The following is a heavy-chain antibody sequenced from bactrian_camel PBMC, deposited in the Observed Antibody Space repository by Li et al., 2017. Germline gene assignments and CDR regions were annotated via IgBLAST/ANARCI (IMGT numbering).Heavy chain of an antibody. Sequence: HVQLVESGGGSVQAGGSLRLSCAASGSTTYSSRCMAWFRQAPGKEREGVATIYTSGGITYYADSVKDRFSIPQHIAKNTQYLLMNSLKPEDTAMYYCAATGSVYCAGGLCCPARTYNYWGQGTQVTVS. J-gene: IGHJ4*01. V-gene: IGHV3S1*01. CDR3: AATGSVYCAGGLCCPARTYNY. CDR2: IYTSGGIT. D-gene: IGHD1*01. CDR1: GSTTYSSRC.